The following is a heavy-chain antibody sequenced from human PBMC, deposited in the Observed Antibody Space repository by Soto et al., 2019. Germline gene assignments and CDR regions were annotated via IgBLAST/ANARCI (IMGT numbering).Heavy chain of an antibody. CDR1: GFTFSTYW. V-gene: IGHV3-74*01. D-gene: IGHD1-1*01. CDR3: ARVATGRSNWFDP. CDR2: INGDGTMP. J-gene: IGHJ5*02. Sequence: EVQLVASGGGLVQPWGSLRLSCAASGFTFSTYWLHWVRQAPGKGLVWVSRINGDGTMPTSADSVKGRFTISRDNAKNTLYLQMISLRAEDTAVYYCARVATGRSNWFDPWGQGTLVTVSS.